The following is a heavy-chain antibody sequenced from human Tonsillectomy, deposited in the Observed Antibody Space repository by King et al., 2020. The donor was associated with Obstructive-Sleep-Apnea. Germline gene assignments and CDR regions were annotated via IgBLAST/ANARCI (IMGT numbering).Heavy chain of an antibody. Sequence: QLVQSGGGVVQPGRSLRLSCAASGFTFSSHAMHWVRQAPGKGLEWVAIISYEGIIKYYADSVKGRFTISRDNSKNTVYLEMSSLRPEDTAVYYCARDLEDYDGSGSYWGQGTLVTVSS. CDR2: ISYEGIIK. J-gene: IGHJ4*02. CDR1: GFTFSSHA. D-gene: IGHD3-10*01. CDR3: ARDLEDYDGSGSY. V-gene: IGHV3-30*04.